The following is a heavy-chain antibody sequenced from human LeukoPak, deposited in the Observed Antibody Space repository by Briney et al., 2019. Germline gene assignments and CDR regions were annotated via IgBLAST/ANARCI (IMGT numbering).Heavy chain of an antibody. CDR2: IYTSGST. V-gene: IGHV4-4*07. CDR1: GGSISSYY. Sequence: PSETLSLTCTVSGGSISSYYWSWIRQPAGKGLEWIGRIYTSGSTNYNPSLKSRVTMSVDTSKNQFSLKLSSVTAADTAVYYCARVRALHSSGWFIFDYWGQGTLVTVSS. D-gene: IGHD6-19*01. J-gene: IGHJ4*02. CDR3: ARVRALHSSGWFIFDY.